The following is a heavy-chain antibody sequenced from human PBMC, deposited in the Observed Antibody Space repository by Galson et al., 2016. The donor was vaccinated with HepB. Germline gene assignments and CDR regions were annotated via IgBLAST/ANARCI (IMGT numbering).Heavy chain of an antibody. D-gene: IGHD3-22*01. CDR2: ITWESRTT. CDR3: AKDWGLVVVTRGLDY. V-gene: IGHV3-43*01. J-gene: IGHJ4*02. CDR1: GFTFDDYT. Sequence: SLRLSCAASGFTFDDYTMHWVRQAPGKGLEWVSLITWESRTTDYADSVRGRFTISRDNNKNSLFLQMNNLRIEDTALYYCAKDWGLVVVTRGLDYWGQGTPVTVSS.